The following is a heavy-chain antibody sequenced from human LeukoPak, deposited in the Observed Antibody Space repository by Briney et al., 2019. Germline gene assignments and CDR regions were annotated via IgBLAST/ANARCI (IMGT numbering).Heavy chain of an antibody. CDR2: ISWNSGSI. D-gene: IGHD3-22*01. CDR1: GFTFDDYA. J-gene: IGHJ3*02. Sequence: GGSLRLSCAASGFTFDDYAMHWVRQAPGKGLEWGSGISWNSGSIGYADSVKGRFTISRDNAKNSLYLQMNSLRAEDTALYYCAKDIGYYDSSGYYSDAFDIWGQGTMVTVSS. CDR3: AKDIGYYDSSGYYSDAFDI. V-gene: IGHV3-9*01.